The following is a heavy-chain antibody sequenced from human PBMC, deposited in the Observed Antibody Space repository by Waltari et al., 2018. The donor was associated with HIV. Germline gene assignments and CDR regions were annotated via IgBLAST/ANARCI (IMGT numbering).Heavy chain of an antibody. J-gene: IGHJ3*01. Sequence: HVQLQESGPGLVKPSETLSLTCTVPGGDSISNHYWNWVRPPPGGGLEWIGYFYDSGSATFNSGSTYYDPSLQSRVTISLNKSKRQFSLRLASVTAADTGVYYCARGNCRTGNCLLLAFAFDSWGQG. CDR3: ARGNCRTGNCLLLAFAFDS. V-gene: IGHV4-59*11. D-gene: IGHD1-1*01. CDR1: GDSISNHY. CDR2: FYDSGSA.